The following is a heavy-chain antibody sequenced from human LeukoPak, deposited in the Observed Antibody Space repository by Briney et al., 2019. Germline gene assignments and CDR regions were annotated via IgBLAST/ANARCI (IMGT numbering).Heavy chain of an antibody. CDR2: IQSGGST. CDR1: GFTVSSTY. CDR3: ARDWSGSQPRGDFDY. Sequence: GGSLRLSCAASGFTVSSTYMSWVRQAPGRGLEWVSVIQSGGSTYYADSVKGRFTLSRDNSRNTLYLQMDSLRAEDTAVYYCARDWSGSQPRGDFDYWGQGTLVTVSS. J-gene: IGHJ4*02. D-gene: IGHD3-3*01. V-gene: IGHV3-66*01.